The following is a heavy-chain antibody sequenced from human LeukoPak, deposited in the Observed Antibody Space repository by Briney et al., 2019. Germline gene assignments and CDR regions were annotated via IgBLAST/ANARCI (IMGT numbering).Heavy chain of an antibody. CDR3: AKDQGWGRSSWGYAFDI. Sequence: TGGSLRLSCTPSGFTFSSHAMSWVRQAPGKGLEWVSGISGNGAGTYYGDSVKGRFTISRDNSKNTLYLQMNSLRAEDTAVYYCAKDQGWGRSSWGYAFDIWGQGTMVTVSS. V-gene: IGHV3-23*02. D-gene: IGHD6-13*01. CDR2: ISGNGAGT. J-gene: IGHJ3*02. CDR1: GFTFSSHA.